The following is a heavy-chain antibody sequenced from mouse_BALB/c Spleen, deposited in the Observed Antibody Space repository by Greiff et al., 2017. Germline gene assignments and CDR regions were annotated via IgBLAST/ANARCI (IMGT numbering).Heavy chain of an antibody. CDR1: GYSITSGYY. J-gene: IGHJ4*01. D-gene: IGHD2-2*01. CDR2: ISYDGSN. CDR3: AIYGYDGAMDY. V-gene: IGHV3-6*02. Sequence: EVQLQESGPGLVKPSQSLSLTCSVTGYSITSGYYWNWIRQFPGNKLEWMGYISYDGSNNYNPSLKNRISITRDTSKNQFFLKLNSVTTEDTATYYCAIYGYDGAMDYWGQGTSVTVSS.